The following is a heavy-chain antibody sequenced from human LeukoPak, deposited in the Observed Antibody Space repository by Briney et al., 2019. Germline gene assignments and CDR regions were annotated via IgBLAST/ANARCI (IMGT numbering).Heavy chain of an antibody. Sequence: PSETLSLTCAVYGGSFSGYYWSWIRQPPGKGLEWIGEINHSGSTNYNPSLKSRVTISVDTSKNQFSLKLSSVTAADTAVYYCARHRTRVAFDIRGQGTMVTVSS. V-gene: IGHV4-34*01. CDR2: INHSGST. CDR1: GGSFSGYY. CDR3: ARHRTRVAFDI. J-gene: IGHJ3*02. D-gene: IGHD1-14*01.